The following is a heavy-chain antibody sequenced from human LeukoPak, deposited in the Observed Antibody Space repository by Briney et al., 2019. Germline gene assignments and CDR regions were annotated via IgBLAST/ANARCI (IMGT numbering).Heavy chain of an antibody. Sequence: GGSLRLSCAASGFTFSSYSMNWVRQAPGKGLEWVSSSSSSSSYIYYADSVKGRFTISRDNAKNSLYLQMNSLRAEDTAVYYCARFYDCGPGYFDYWGQGTLVTVPS. CDR1: GFTFSSYS. V-gene: IGHV3-21*01. CDR3: ARFYDCGPGYFDY. J-gene: IGHJ4*02. D-gene: IGHD4-17*01. CDR2: SSSSSSYI.